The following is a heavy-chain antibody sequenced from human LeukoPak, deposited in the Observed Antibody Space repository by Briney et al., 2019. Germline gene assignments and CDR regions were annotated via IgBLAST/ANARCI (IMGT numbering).Heavy chain of an antibody. J-gene: IGHJ4*02. Sequence: GASVKVSCKASGGTFSSYGISWVRQAPGQGLEWMGWISAYNGNTNYAQKLQGRVTMTTDTSTSTAYMELRSLRSDDTAVYYCASQDDLNTPFDYWGQGTLVTVSS. CDR2: ISAYNGNT. CDR1: GGTFSSYG. CDR3: ASQDDLNTPFDY. V-gene: IGHV1-18*01. D-gene: IGHD2-15*01.